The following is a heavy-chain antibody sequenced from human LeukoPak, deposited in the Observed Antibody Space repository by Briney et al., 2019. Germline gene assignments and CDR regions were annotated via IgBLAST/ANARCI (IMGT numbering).Heavy chain of an antibody. V-gene: IGHV3-21*01. CDR2: ISGSSSYT. D-gene: IGHD3-22*01. Sequence: PGGSLRLPCAASGFTFNTYSLNWVRQAPGKGLEWVSSISGSSSYTYYSDLVKGRFTISRGDARNSLYLQMNSLRAEDTAVYYCARDTNYYDSSGYYAGSDFDYWGQGTLVTVSS. CDR1: GFTFNTYS. CDR3: ARDTNYYDSSGYYAGSDFDY. J-gene: IGHJ4*02.